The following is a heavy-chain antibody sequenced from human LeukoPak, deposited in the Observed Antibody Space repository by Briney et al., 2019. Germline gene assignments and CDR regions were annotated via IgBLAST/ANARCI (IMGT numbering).Heavy chain of an antibody. D-gene: IGHD3-3*01. CDR3: ARYPLRSGYYYWYFDL. J-gene: IGHJ2*01. Sequence: SETLSLTCTVSGGSISSYYWSWIRQPAGKGLEWIGRIYTSGSTNYNPSLKSRVTMSVDTSKNQFSLKLSSVTAADTAVYYCARYPLRSGYYYWYFDLWGRGTLVTVSS. CDR1: GGSISSYY. V-gene: IGHV4-4*07. CDR2: IYTSGST.